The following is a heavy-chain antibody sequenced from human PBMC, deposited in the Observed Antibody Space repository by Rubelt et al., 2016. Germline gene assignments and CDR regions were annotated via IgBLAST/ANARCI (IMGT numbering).Heavy chain of an antibody. V-gene: IGHV1-24*01. CDR1: GYTLTELS. Sequence: QVQLVQSGAEVKKPGASVKVSCQVSGYTLTELSLHWVRQAPGKGLEWMGGFEPEGGETIYAQKSQGRGTMTEDTSTDTAYMELSSLRSEDTAVYYCATAAYGGNSPFDYWGQGTLVTVSS. CDR2: FEPEGGET. J-gene: IGHJ4*02. D-gene: IGHD4-23*01. CDR3: ATAAYGGNSPFDY.